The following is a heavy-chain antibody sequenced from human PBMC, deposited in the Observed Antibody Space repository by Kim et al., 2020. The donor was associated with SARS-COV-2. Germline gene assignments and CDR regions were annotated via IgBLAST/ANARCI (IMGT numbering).Heavy chain of an antibody. Sequence: GGSLRLSCAASGFTFSSYAMHWVRQAPGKGLEYVSAISSNGGSTYYANSVKGRFTISRDNSKNTLYLQMGSLRAEDMAVYYCARDRVAVAGTSLKNYGMDVWGQGTTVTVSS. J-gene: IGHJ6*02. D-gene: IGHD6-19*01. CDR1: GFTFSSYA. V-gene: IGHV3-64*01. CDR3: ARDRVAVAGTSLKNYGMDV. CDR2: ISSNGGST.